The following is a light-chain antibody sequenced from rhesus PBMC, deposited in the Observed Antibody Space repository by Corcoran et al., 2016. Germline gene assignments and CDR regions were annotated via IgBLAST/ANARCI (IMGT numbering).Light chain of an antibody. Sequence: DIQMTQSPSSLSASVEDTVTITCQASQGISKYLAWYQQTPGKAPKFLIYDASTLQSGVPSRFSGSGSGTEFSRTISSLQPEDFATYYCQQHKTYPPAFGQGTKVEI. CDR3: QQHKTYPPA. CDR2: DAS. J-gene: IGKJ1*01. V-gene: IGKV1-25*01. CDR1: QGISKY.